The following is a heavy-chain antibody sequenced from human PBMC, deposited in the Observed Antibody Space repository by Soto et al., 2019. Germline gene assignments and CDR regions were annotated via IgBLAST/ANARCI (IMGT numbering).Heavy chain of an antibody. Sequence: PGGSLRLSCAASGFTFSSYAMHWVRQAPGKGLEWVAVISYDGSNKYYADSVKGRFTISRDNSKNTLYLQMNSLRAEDTAVYYCARDGMNVDTAMVIPLYYYYYGMDVWGQGTTVTVS. J-gene: IGHJ6*02. CDR3: ARDGMNVDTAMVIPLYYYYYGMDV. D-gene: IGHD5-18*01. CDR2: ISYDGSNK. V-gene: IGHV3-30-3*01. CDR1: GFTFSSYA.